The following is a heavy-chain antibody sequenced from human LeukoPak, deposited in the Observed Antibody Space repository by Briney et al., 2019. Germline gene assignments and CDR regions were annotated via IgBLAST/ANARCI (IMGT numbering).Heavy chain of an antibody. D-gene: IGHD1-26*01. CDR3: ATTTIRLGF. J-gene: IGHJ4*02. V-gene: IGHV4-30-4*07. CDR2: IHHSGAA. Sequence: SETLSLTCGVSGDSISSDGHSWSWIRQPPGKGLEWVGYIHHSGAAYHNPSLKSRLALSVDTSNNQFSLRLRSVTAADTAVYYCATTTIRLGFWGQGTLVTVSS. CDR1: GDSISSDGHS.